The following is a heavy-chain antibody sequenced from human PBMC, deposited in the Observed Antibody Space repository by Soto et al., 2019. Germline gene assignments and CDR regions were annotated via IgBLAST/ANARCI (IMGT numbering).Heavy chain of an antibody. J-gene: IGHJ6*02. V-gene: IGHV1-8*01. CDR2: MNPNSGNT. CDR1: GYTFTSYD. Sequence: QVQLVQSGAEVKKPGASVKVSCKASGYTFTSYDINWVRQATGQGLEWMGWMNPNSGNTGYAQKFQGRSTMTRSAPIRTAYLELSSLRSEETAVYYCEREKTSCGMDVWGQGTTVTVSS. CDR3: EREKTSCGMDV.